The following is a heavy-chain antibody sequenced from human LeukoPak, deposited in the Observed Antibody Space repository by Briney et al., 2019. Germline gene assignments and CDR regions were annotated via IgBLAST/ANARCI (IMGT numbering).Heavy chain of an antibody. V-gene: IGHV3-48*03. Sequence: GGSLRLSCAASGFTFSSYEMNWVRQAPGKGLEWISYISSSGSTMYYADSVKGRFTISRDNAKNSLYLQMNSLRAEDTAIYYCASSSWCALDYWGQGTLVTVSS. J-gene: IGHJ4*02. CDR3: ASSSWCALDY. CDR2: ISSSGSTM. D-gene: IGHD6-13*01. CDR1: GFTFSSYE.